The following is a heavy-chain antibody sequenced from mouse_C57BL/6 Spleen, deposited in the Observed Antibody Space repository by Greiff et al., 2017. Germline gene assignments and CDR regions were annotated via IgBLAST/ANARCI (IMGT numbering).Heavy chain of an antibody. CDR2: IYPGDGGT. V-gene: IGHV1-80*01. CDR1: GYAFSSYW. J-gene: IGHJ4*01. CDR3: EKVRLRQGYAMDY. D-gene: IGHD2-4*01. Sequence: QVQLQQSGAELVKPGASVKISCKASGYAFSSYWMNWVKQRPGKGLEWIGRIYPGDGGTKYNGKFKGKATVTADKSSSTAYMQLSSLTSEDSAVYFSEKVRLRQGYAMDYWGQGTSVTVSS.